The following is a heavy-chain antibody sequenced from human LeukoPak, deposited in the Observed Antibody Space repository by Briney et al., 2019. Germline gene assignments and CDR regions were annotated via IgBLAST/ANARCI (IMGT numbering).Heavy chain of an antibody. V-gene: IGHV1-8*01. J-gene: IGHJ4*02. Sequence: ASVKVSCKASGYTFTSYDINWVRQATGQGLEWMGWMNPNSGNTGYAQKFQGRVTMTRDTSISTAYMELSRLRSDDTAVYYCARGPYYYDSSGYYPPFDYWGQGTLVTVSS. D-gene: IGHD3-22*01. CDR1: GYTFTSYD. CDR3: ARGPYYYDSSGYYPPFDY. CDR2: MNPNSGNT.